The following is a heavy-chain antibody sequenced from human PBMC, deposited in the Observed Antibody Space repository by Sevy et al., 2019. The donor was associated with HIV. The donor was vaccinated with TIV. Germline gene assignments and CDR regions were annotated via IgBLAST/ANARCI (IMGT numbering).Heavy chain of an antibody. CDR3: ATDLGIWFGELSSDAFDI. V-gene: IGHV1-24*01. CDR1: GYTLTELS. Sequence: ASVKVSCKVSGYTLTELSMHWGRQAPGKGLEWMGGFDPEDGETIYAQKFQGRVTMTEDTSTDTAYMELSSLRSEDTAVYYCATDLGIWFGELSSDAFDIWGQGTMVTVSS. CDR2: FDPEDGET. J-gene: IGHJ3*02. D-gene: IGHD3-10*01.